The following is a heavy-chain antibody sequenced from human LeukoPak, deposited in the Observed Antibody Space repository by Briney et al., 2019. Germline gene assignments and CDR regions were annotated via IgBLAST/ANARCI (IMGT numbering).Heavy chain of an antibody. J-gene: IGHJ4*02. CDR1: GGSISSGGYY. CDR2: IYYSGST. CDR3: ARGLDYYDSSGYFGQIDY. V-gene: IGHV4-31*03. Sequence: PSETLSLTCTVSGGSISSGGYYWSWIRQHPGKGLEWIGYIYYSGSTYYNPSLKSRVTISVDTSKNQFSLKLSSVTAADTAVYYCARGLDYYDSSGYFGQIDYWGQGTLVTVSS. D-gene: IGHD3-22*01.